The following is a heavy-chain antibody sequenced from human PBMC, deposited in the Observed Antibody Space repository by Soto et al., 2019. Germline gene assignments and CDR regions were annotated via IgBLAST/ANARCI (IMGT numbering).Heavy chain of an antibody. V-gene: IGHV1-2*02. J-gene: IGHJ6*02. CDR2: INPNSGGT. Sequence: ASVKVSCKASGCTFTGYYMHWVRQAPGQGLEWMGWINPNSGGTNYAQKFQGRVTMTRGTSISTAYMELSRLRSDDTAVYYCASCYSRSYGMDVWGQGTTVTVSS. D-gene: IGHD6-13*01. CDR1: GCTFTGYY. CDR3: ASCYSRSYGMDV.